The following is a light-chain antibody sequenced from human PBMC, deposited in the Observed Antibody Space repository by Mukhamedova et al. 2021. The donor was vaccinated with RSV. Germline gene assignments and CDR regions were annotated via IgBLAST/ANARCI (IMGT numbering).Light chain of an antibody. CDR3: QQLNSYPIT. V-gene: IGKV1-13*02. CDR2: DAS. Sequence: WYQRRVHGKPPKLLIYDASILESGVPSRFSGSGSGTDFTLTITSLHPEDFGSYYCQQLNSYPITFGQGTRLEIK. J-gene: IGKJ5*01.